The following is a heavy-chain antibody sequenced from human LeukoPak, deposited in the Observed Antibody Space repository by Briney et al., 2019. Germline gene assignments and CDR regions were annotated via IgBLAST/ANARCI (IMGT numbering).Heavy chain of an antibody. V-gene: IGHV1-18*01. D-gene: IGHD5-18*01. CDR3: ARGLARTSMVTRGGVRFDY. Sequence: ASVKVSCKASGYTFTSYGISWVRQAPGQGLEWMGWISAYNGNTNYAQKPQGRVTMTTDTSTSTAYMELRSLRSDDTAVYYCARGLARTSMVTRGGVRFDYWGQGTLVTVSS. CDR2: ISAYNGNT. CDR1: GYTFTSYG. J-gene: IGHJ4*02.